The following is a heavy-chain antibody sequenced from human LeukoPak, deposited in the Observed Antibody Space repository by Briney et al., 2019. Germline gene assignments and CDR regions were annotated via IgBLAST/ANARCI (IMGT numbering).Heavy chain of an antibody. CDR2: IKEDGSEK. J-gene: IGHJ4*02. V-gene: IGHV3-7*01. D-gene: IGHD6-13*01. CDR1: GFTFSNYW. CDR3: ASGRQLGY. Sequence: GGSLSLSCAASGFTFSNYWMSWVRQAPGKGLEWVANIKEDGSEKYYVDSVTGRFTISRDNARNSLYLQMNSLRAEDTAVYYCASGRQLGYWGQGTLVTVSS.